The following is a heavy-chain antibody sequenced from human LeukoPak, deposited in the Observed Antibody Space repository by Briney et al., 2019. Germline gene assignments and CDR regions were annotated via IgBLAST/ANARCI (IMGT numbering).Heavy chain of an antibody. CDR2: ISYDGSNK. CDR1: GFTFSSYG. J-gene: IGHJ4*02. D-gene: IGHD3-22*01. Sequence: PGRSLRLSCAASGFTFSSYGMHWVRQAPGKGLEWVAVISYDGSNKYYADSVKGRFTISRDNSKNTLYLQMNSLRAEDTAVYYCAKDFRITMIVVVPYFDYWGQGTLVTVSS. V-gene: IGHV3-30*18. CDR3: AKDFRITMIVVVPYFDY.